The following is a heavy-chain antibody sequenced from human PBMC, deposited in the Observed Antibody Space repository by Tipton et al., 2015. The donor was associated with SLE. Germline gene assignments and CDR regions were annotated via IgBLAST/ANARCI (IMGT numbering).Heavy chain of an antibody. CDR3: ARDALAYYYDSSGYYFDY. Sequence: TLSLTCTVSGGSISSYYWSWIRQPAGKGLEWIGRIYTSGSTNYNPSLKSRVTISVDTSKNQFSLKLSSVTAADTAVYYCARDALAYYYDSSGYYFDYWGQGTLVTVSS. V-gene: IGHV4-4*07. D-gene: IGHD3-22*01. CDR2: IYTSGST. CDR1: GGSISSYY. J-gene: IGHJ4*02.